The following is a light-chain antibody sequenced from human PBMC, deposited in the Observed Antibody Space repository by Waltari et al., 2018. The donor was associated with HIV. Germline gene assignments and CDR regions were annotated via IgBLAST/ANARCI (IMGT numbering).Light chain of an antibody. J-gene: IGKJ2*01. V-gene: IGKV1-39*01. CDR3: QQSSSSPPT. CDR1: QSIGNY. Sequence: DIQMTQSPSSLSASVGDRVTIICRASQSIGNYLNWYHQKSGTAPELLIYAASSLQSGVPSRFSGSGSGTEFTLTITSLQPEDFATYYCQQSSSSPPTFSQGTKVEI. CDR2: AAS.